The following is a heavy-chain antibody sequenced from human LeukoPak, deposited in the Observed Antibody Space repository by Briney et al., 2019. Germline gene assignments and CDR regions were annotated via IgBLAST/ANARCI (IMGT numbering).Heavy chain of an antibody. Sequence: GASVKVSCKASGHSFTDYYIHWARQAPGRGLEWMGWINPKGGGINYAPEFQGRVTMTRDTSITTAYMELSSLRSDDTAMYYCARDTCDGGDCFNWFDPWGQGTLVTVSS. J-gene: IGHJ5*02. CDR1: GHSFTDYY. CDR2: INPKGGGI. CDR3: ARDTCDGGDCFNWFDP. D-gene: IGHD2-21*02. V-gene: IGHV1-2*02.